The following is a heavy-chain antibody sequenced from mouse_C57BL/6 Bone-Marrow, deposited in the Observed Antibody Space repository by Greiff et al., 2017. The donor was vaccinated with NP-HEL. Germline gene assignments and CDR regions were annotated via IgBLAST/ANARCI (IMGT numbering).Heavy chain of an antibody. CDR3: ARWNYSFAY. CDR2: INPSTGGT. Sequence: EVQLQQSGPELVKPGASVKISCKASGYSFTGYYMNWVKQSPEKSLEWIGEINPSTGGTTYNQKFKAKATLTVDKSSSTAYMQLKSLTSEDSAVYYCARWNYSFAYWGQGTLVTVSA. J-gene: IGHJ3*01. V-gene: IGHV1-42*01. D-gene: IGHD2-12*01. CDR1: GYSFTGYY.